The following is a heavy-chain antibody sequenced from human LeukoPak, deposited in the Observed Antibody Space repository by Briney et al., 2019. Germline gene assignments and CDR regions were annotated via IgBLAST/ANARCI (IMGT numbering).Heavy chain of an antibody. J-gene: IGHJ6*02. CDR2: IYYSGST. D-gene: IGHD4-23*01. V-gene: IGHV4-59*08. CDR1: GGSISSYY. CDR3: ARHGGPGNGDV. Sequence: PSETLSLTCTVSGGSISSYYWSWIRQPPGKGLEWIGYIYYSGSTNYNPSLKSRVTISVDTSKNQFSLKLSSVTAADTAVYYCARHGGPGNGDVWGQGTTVTVSS.